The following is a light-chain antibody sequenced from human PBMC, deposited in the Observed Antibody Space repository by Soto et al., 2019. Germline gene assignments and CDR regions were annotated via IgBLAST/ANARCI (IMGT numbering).Light chain of an antibody. J-gene: IGKJ4*02. Sequence: EIVMTQSPATLSVSPGERATLSCRASQSVSSTLAWYQQKPGQAPRLLIYGTSTRATGIPARFSGSGSGTEFPLTISSLQSEDFAGYYCQQYNTWPPLTFGGGTKVEIK. CDR2: GTS. V-gene: IGKV3-15*01. CDR1: QSVSST. CDR3: QQYNTWPPLT.